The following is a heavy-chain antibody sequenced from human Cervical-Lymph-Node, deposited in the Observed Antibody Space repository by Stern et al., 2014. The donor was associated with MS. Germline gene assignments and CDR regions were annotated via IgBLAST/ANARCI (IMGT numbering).Heavy chain of an antibody. CDR1: GSTFSAYA. CDR2: MSFDGSEK. D-gene: IGHD5-12*01. Sequence: QVQLQESGGAVVQPGRSLRLSCAASGSTFSAYALHWVRQAPGKGLEWVAGMSFDGSEKYYADSLKGRITISRDTSKNTLYLQMSSLRVEDTAVYYCAQDRDVVPRTFEVWGQGTVLTVSS. CDR3: AQDRDVVPRTFEV. J-gene: IGHJ3*01. V-gene: IGHV3-30*04.